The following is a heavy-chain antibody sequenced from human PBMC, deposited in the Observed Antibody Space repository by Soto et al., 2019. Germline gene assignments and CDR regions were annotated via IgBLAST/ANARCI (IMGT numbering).Heavy chain of an antibody. J-gene: IGHJ4*02. CDR3: ARGHSYGNIIDY. Sequence: ASVKVSCKASGVTFSSYAISWVRQAPGQGLEWMGGIIPIFGTANYAQKFQGRVTITADESTSTSYMELSSLRSEDTAVYYCARGHSYGNIIDYWGQGTLVTVSS. V-gene: IGHV1-69*13. CDR2: IIPIFGTA. CDR1: GVTFSSYA. D-gene: IGHD5-18*01.